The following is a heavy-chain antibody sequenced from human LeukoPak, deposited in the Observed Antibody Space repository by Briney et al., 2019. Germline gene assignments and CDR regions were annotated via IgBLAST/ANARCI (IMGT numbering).Heavy chain of an antibody. CDR1: GFTFSSHS. Sequence: GGSLRLSCAASGFTFSSHSMNWVRQAPGKGLEWVSSISSSSTYIYYADSVKGRFTISRDNAKNSLYLQMNGLRAEDTAVYYCARVFVDTAMVRAFDIWGQGTMVTVSS. CDR3: ARVFVDTAMVRAFDI. V-gene: IGHV3-21*01. J-gene: IGHJ3*02. D-gene: IGHD5-18*01. CDR2: ISSSSTYI.